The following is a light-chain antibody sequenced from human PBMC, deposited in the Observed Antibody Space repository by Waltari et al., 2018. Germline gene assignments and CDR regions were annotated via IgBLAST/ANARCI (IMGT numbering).Light chain of an antibody. CDR3: QQYYNTPLT. Sequence: IVMTQSPDSLAVSLGERATINCKSSQTVLYSSNNKNYLAWYQQKPIQPPNLLIYWASTRESGVPDRFSGSGSGTDFTLTISSLQAEDVAVYYCQQYYNTPLTFGGGTKVEIK. J-gene: IGKJ4*01. V-gene: IGKV4-1*01. CDR2: WAS. CDR1: QTVLYSSNNKNY.